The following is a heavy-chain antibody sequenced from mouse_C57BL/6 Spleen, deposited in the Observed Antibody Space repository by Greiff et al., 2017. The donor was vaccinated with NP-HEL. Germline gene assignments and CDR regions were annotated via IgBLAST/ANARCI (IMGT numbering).Heavy chain of an antibody. CDR1: GYTFTDYN. V-gene: IGHV1-18*01. Sequence: DVQLQQSGPELVKPGASVKIPCKASGYTFTDYNMDWVKQSHGKSLEWIGDINPNNGGTIYNQKFKGKATLTVDKSSSTAYMELRSLTSEDTAVYYCARGSYSKGAYYFDYGGQGTTLTVSS. J-gene: IGHJ2*01. CDR3: ARGSYSKGAYYFDY. D-gene: IGHD2-5*01. CDR2: INPNNGGT.